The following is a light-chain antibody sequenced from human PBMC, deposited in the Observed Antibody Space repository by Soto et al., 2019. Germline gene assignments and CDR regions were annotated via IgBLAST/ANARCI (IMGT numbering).Light chain of an antibody. CDR3: QRYDNVPLA. V-gene: IGKV1-27*01. J-gene: IGKJ2*01. Sequence: DFQMTQSPSYLSASVGDSVPITCRASQGIANYLAWYKQKPGRAPKLVIYAASTLQSGVPSRFSGSGSGTDFTLTISSLQAEDVATYYCQRYDNVPLAFGQGTKLEIK. CDR2: AAS. CDR1: QGIANY.